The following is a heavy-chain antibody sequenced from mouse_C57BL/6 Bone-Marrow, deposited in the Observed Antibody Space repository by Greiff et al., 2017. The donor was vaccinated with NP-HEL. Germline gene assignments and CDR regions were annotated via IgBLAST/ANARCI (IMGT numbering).Heavy chain of an antibody. J-gene: IGHJ2*01. CDR3: ARRGTGTGKYYFDY. V-gene: IGHV1-55*01. Sequence: VQLQQPGAELVKPGASVKMSCKASGYTFTSYWITWVKQRPGQGLEWIGDIYPGSGSTNYNEKFKSKATLTVDTSSSTAYMQLSSLTSEDSAVYYCARRGTGTGKYYFDYWGQGTTLTVSS. D-gene: IGHD4-1*01. CDR1: GYTFTSYW. CDR2: IYPGSGST.